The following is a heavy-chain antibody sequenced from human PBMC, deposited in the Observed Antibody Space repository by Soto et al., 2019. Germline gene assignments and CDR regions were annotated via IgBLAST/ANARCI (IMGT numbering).Heavy chain of an antibody. CDR3: ARGRRFGVVIPHQYYGMDV. CDR1: CGSFSGYY. J-gene: IGHJ6*02. V-gene: IGHV4-34*01. D-gene: IGHD3-3*01. CDR2: INHSGST. Sequence: TLSLTCAVYCGSFSGYYWSWIRQPPGKGLEWIGEINHSGSTNYNPSLKSRVTISVDTSKNQFSLKLSSVTAADTAVYYCARGRRFGVVIPHQYYGMDVWGQGTTVTVSS.